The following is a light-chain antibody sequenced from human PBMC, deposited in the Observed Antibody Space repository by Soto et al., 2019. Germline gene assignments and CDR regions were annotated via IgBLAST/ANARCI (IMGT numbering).Light chain of an antibody. Sequence: EIVLTQSPGTLSLSPGERATLSCRASQSVSSNSLAWYQQKPGQAPRLLIYDSSNRANGVPARFGGSGSGTDFTLTIDSLEPEDFAGYYCQQRNVWPPITFGQGTLLEIK. J-gene: IGKJ5*01. CDR2: DSS. CDR3: QQRNVWPPIT. CDR1: QSVSSN. V-gene: IGKV3-11*01.